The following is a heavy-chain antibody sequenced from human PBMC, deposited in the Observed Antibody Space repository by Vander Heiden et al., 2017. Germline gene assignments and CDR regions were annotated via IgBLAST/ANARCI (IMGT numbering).Heavy chain of an antibody. CDR2: ISWNSGSI. CDR3: AKDIEFGYSSGCLSF. V-gene: IGHV3-9*01. J-gene: IGHJ4*02. Sequence: EVQLAESGGGLVQPGRSLILSFAASGFTFSDYGMHWGRQAPGKGLEWVSGISWNSGSIGYADSVKGRFTISRDNAKNSLYLQMNSLRTEDTALYYCAKDIEFGYSSGCLSFWGQGTLVTVSS. CDR1: GFTFSDYG. D-gene: IGHD6-19*01.